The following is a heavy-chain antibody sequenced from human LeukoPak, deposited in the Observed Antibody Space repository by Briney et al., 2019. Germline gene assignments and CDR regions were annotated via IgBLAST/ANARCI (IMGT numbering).Heavy chain of an antibody. D-gene: IGHD6-13*01. CDR1: GGSFSGYY. V-gene: IGHV4-34*01. CDR2: INHSGST. Sequence: PSETLSLTCAVYGGSFSGYYWSWIRQPPGKGLEWIGEINHSGSTNYNPSLKSRATISVDMSMNQFSLKVISVTAADTAVYYCARSEVGSSWRIFDYWGQGTLVTVSS. CDR3: ARSEVGSSWRIFDY. J-gene: IGHJ4*02.